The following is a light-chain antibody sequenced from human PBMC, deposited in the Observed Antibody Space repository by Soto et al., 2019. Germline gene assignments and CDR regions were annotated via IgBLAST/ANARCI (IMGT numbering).Light chain of an antibody. V-gene: IGLV2-14*01. Sequence: QSALTQPASVSGSPGQSITISCTGTSSDVGGYNYVSWYQQHPGKAPKLMIYDVSNRPSGVSKRFSGSKSGNTASLTISGLQAEGEADYYCSSYTSSSSYVFGTGTKVTVL. CDR1: SSDVGGYNY. CDR3: SSYTSSSSYV. CDR2: DVS. J-gene: IGLJ1*01.